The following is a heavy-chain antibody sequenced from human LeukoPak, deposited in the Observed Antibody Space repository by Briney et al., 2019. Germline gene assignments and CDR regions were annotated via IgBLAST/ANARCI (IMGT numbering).Heavy chain of an antibody. Sequence: GGSLRLSCAASGFTFSSYWMSWVRQAPGKGLEWVANIKQDGSEKYYVDSVKGRFTISRDNAKNSLYLQMNSLRAEDTAVYYCARGRDYGDYFFDYWGQGTLATVSS. CDR1: GFTFSSYW. V-gene: IGHV3-7*01. D-gene: IGHD4-17*01. CDR3: ARGRDYGDYFFDY. CDR2: IKQDGSEK. J-gene: IGHJ4*02.